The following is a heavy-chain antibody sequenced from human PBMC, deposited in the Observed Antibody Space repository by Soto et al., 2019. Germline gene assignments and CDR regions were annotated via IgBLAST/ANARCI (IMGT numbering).Heavy chain of an antibody. Sequence: QVQLQESGPGLVKPSGTLSLTCAVSGVSISSSDWWSWVRQPPGKGLGWIGEIYDSGSTNYNPSLKSRVTISVDKSKNEFSLRLSSVTAADTAVYYCARVTAPGVLYFDYWGQGTLVTVSS. CDR2: IYDSGST. V-gene: IGHV4-4*02. CDR3: ARVTAPGVLYFDY. D-gene: IGHD2-2*01. CDR1: GVSISSSDW. J-gene: IGHJ4*02.